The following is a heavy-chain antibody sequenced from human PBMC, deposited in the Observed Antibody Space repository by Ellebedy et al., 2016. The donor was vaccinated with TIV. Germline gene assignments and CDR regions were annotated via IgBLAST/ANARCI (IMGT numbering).Heavy chain of an antibody. J-gene: IGHJ4*02. CDR3: ARGGMLYSSSSAIDY. CDR2: INPNSGGT. D-gene: IGHD6-6*01. CDR1: GYTFTGYY. V-gene: IGHV1-2*04. Sequence: AASVKVSCKASGYTFTGYYMHWVRQAPGQGLEWMGWINPNSGGTNYAQKFQGWVTMTRDTSISTAYMELSRLRSDDTAVYYCARGGMLYSSSSAIDYWGQGTLVTSPQ.